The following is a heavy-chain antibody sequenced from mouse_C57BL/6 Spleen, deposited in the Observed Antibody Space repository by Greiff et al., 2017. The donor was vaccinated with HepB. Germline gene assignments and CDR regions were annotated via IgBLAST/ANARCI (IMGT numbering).Heavy chain of an antibody. CDR3: VRDGYYGSSYWFAY. D-gene: IGHD1-1*01. CDR2: IRSKSSNYAT. Sequence: EVMLVESGGGLVQPKGSLKLSCAASGFTFNTYAMHWVRQAPGKGLEWVARIRSKSSNYATYYADSVKDRFTISRDDSQSMLYLQMNNLKTEDTAMYYCVRDGYYGSSYWFAYWGQGTLVTVSA. V-gene: IGHV10-3*01. J-gene: IGHJ3*01. CDR1: GFTFNTYA.